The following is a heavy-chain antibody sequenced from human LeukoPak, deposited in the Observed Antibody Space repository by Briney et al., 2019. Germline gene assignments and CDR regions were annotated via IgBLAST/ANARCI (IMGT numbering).Heavy chain of an antibody. CDR2: IYTSGST. CDR3: ARRGYSYGYHFDY. D-gene: IGHD5-18*01. Sequence: SSETLSLTCTVSGGPISSYYWSWIRQPPGKGLEWIGYIYTSGSTNYNPSLKSRVTISVDTSKNQFSLKLSSVTAADTAVYYCARRGYSYGYHFDYWGQGTLVTVSS. CDR1: GGPISSYY. V-gene: IGHV4-4*09. J-gene: IGHJ4*02.